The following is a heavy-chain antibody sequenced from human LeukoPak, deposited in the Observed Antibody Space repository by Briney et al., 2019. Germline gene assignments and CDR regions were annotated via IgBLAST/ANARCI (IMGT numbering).Heavy chain of an antibody. CDR2: INHSGST. CDR1: GGSFSGYY. J-gene: IGHJ5*02. Sequence: SETLSLTCAVYGGSFSGYYWSWIRQPPGKGLEWIGEINHSGSTNYNPSLKSRVTISVDTSKNQFSLKLSSVTAADTAVYYCAGGRCSSTSCYRSWFDPWGQGTLVTVSS. CDR3: AGGRCSSTSCYRSWFDP. D-gene: IGHD2-2*01. V-gene: IGHV4-34*01.